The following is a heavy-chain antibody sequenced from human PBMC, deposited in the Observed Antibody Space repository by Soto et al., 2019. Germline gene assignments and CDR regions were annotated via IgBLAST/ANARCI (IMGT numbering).Heavy chain of an antibody. CDR3: ARGEYQRGGFDY. Sequence: LSLTCTVSGGSISSGDYYRSWIRQPPGKGLEWIGYIYYSGSTYYNPSLKSRVTISVDTSKNQFSLKLSSVTAADTAVYYCARGEYQRGGFDYWGQGTLVTVSS. V-gene: IGHV4-30-4*01. J-gene: IGHJ4*02. D-gene: IGHD2-2*01. CDR1: GGSISSGDYY. CDR2: IYYSGST.